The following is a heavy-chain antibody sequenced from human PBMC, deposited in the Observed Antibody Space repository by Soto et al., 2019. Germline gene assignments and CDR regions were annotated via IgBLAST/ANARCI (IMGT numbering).Heavy chain of an antibody. V-gene: IGHV4-4*02. CDR1: GGSISSSNW. CDR2: IYHSGST. D-gene: IGHD3-22*01. Sequence: QVQLQESGPGLVKPSGTLSLTCAVSGGSISSSNWWSWVRQPPGKGLEWIGEIYHSGSTNYNPSLKSRVTTSVDKSKNQFSLKRSSVTAADTAVYYCAREDTGVVVVSKGAFDIWGQGTMVTVSS. CDR3: AREDTGVVVVSKGAFDI. J-gene: IGHJ3*02.